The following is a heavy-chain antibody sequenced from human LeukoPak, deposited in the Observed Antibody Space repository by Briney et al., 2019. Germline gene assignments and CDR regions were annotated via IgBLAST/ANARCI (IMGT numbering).Heavy chain of an antibody. Sequence: PGGSLRLSCAASGFTFSSYAMTWVRQAPGKGLEWVSHISGSGGSTYYADSVKGRFTISRDNSKNTLYLQMNSLRAEDTAVYYCAKDRYYDFWSGYSVWFDPWGQGTLVTVSS. J-gene: IGHJ5*02. V-gene: IGHV3-23*01. CDR2: ISGSGGST. CDR3: AKDRYYDFWSGYSVWFDP. CDR1: GFTFSSYA. D-gene: IGHD3-3*01.